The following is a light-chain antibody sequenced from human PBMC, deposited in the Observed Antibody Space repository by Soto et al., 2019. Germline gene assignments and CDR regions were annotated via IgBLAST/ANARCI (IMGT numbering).Light chain of an antibody. V-gene: IGKV1-5*03. J-gene: IGKJ2*02. Sequence: DIPMTQSPSTLSASVGDRVTITCRASQSISSWLAWYQQKPGKAPKLLIYKASSLESGVPSRFSGSGSGTQFTITIHGLQSDDFASHYCKQYIGTFGQGTKLDIK. CDR2: KAS. CDR1: QSISSW. CDR3: KQYIGT.